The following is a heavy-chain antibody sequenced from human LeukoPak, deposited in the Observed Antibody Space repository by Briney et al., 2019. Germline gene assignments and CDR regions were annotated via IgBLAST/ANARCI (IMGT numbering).Heavy chain of an antibody. CDR1: GGSISSYY. V-gene: IGHV4-59*08. CDR3: ARVMARGVIITPSYYFDY. CDR2: IYYSGST. D-gene: IGHD3-10*01. Sequence: SETLSLTCTVSGGSISSYYWSWIRQPPGKGLEWIGYIYYSGSTNYNPSLKSRVTISVDTSKNQFSLKLSSVTAADTAVYHCARVMARGVIITPSYYFDYWGQGTLVTVSS. J-gene: IGHJ4*02.